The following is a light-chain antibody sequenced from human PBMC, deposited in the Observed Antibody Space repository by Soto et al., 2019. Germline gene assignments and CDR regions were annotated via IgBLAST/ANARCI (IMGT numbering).Light chain of an antibody. J-gene: IGKJ3*01. CDR1: QSISSY. V-gene: IGKV1-39*01. Sequence: DIQMYQSPSSLSASVGDRVTITCRASQSISSYLNWYQQKPGKAPKLLIYAASSLQSGVPSRFSGSGSGTDFTLTISSLQPEDFATYYCQQSYSTPLTFGPGTKVDIK. CDR3: QQSYSTPLT. CDR2: AAS.